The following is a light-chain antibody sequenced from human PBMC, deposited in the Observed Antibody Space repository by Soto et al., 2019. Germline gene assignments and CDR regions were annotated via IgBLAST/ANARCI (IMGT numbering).Light chain of an antibody. CDR3: QQRSNWRT. V-gene: IGKV3-11*01. Sequence: EIVLTQSPATLSLSPGERATLSCRASQSVSSYLAWYQQKPGQAPRLLIYDASNRATGIPARFSGSGSGTDFTLTISSLAPEDFAVYYCQQRSNWRTFGQGTKVKIK. CDR2: DAS. CDR1: QSVSSY. J-gene: IGKJ1*01.